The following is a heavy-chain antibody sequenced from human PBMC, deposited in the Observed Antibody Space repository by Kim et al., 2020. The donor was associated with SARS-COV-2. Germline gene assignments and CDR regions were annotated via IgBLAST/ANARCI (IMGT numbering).Heavy chain of an antibody. CDR3: ARGEVADSGGYFYWYFDL. J-gene: IGHJ2*01. CDR1: GLTFGDYF. Sequence: GGSLRLSCAASGLTFGDYFMTWIRQAPGKGLEWVSFISSTGESTYYADSVKGRFTISRDNAANSLYLQMNSLTAEDTAMYFCARGEVADSGGYFYWYFDLWGRGTVVSVSS. CDR2: ISSTGEST. V-gene: IGHV3-11*01. D-gene: IGHD3-22*01.